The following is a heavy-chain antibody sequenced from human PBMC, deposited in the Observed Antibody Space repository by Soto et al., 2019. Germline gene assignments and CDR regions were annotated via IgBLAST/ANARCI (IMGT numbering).Heavy chain of an antibody. CDR3: VKDWTGDTCPCMDV. CDR2: ISGKDGST. D-gene: IGHD2-8*02. V-gene: IGHV3-23*01. Sequence: EVQLLESGGGLVQPGGSLRLSCAASGFTFKKYAMTWVRQAPGKGLEWVSTISGKDGSTYYADSVKGPFTISRDTSTNALYLQMSSLRAADTALYYCVKDWTGDTCPCMDVWGQGTTVTVSS. CDR1: GFTFKKYA. J-gene: IGHJ6*01.